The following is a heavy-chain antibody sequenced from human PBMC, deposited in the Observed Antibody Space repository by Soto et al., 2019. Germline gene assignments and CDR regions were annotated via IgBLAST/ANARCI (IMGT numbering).Heavy chain of an antibody. CDR1: VGSVSSSRNF. D-gene: IGHD6-13*01. V-gene: IGHV4-39*01. CDR2: VYYSGSS. J-gene: IGHJ4*02. Sequence: SETLSLTCTVSVGSVSSSRNFWAWIRQSPGKGLEWIGSVYYSGSSYYNPSLKSRVTISVDTSKKHFPLKLNSVTAADTAVYYCARQGGSSSYFDYWGQGTLVTVSS. CDR3: ARQGGSSSYFDY.